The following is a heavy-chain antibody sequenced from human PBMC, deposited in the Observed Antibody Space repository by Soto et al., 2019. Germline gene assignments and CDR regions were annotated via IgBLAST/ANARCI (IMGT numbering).Heavy chain of an antibody. V-gene: IGHV1-69*01. CDR1: GGIFSNYA. CDR2: IIPVFGTA. CDR3: ARGRDKARHYVDY. Sequence: QVQLVQSGAEVKKPGSSVKVSCKASGGIFSNYAISWVRQAPGQGLECMGGIIPVFGTANYAQKFQGRVTLTADESTNTAYMEVSSLRSENRAVNYSARGRDKARHYVDYWGQGTLVTGSS. J-gene: IGHJ4*02. D-gene: IGHD2-15*01.